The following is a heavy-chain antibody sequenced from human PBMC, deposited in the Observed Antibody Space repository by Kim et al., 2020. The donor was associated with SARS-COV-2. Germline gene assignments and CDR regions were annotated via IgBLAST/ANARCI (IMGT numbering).Heavy chain of an antibody. CDR1: GGSISSSSYY. D-gene: IGHD3-10*01. CDR3: AGEPYYYGSGSYPIWIDP. J-gene: IGHJ5*02. Sequence: SETLSLTCTVSGGSISSSSYYWGWIRQPPGKGLEWIGSIYYSGSTYYNPSLKSRVTISVDTSKNQFSLKLSSVTAADTAVYYCAGEPYYYGSGSYPIWIDPWGQGTLVTVSS. V-gene: IGHV4-39*02. CDR2: IYYSGST.